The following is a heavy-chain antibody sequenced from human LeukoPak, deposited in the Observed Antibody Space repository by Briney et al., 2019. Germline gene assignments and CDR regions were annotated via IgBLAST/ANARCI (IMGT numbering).Heavy chain of an antibody. J-gene: IGHJ4*02. CDR2: INPNSGGT. CDR3: ARDHLLWFGELLFQFDY. V-gene: IGHV1-2*02. Sequence: ASVKVSCKASGGTFSSYAISWVRQAPGQGLEWMGWINPNSGGTNYAQKFQGRVTMTRDTSISTAYMELSRLRSDDTAVYYCARDHLLWFGELLFQFDYWGQGTLVTVSS. D-gene: IGHD3-10*01. CDR1: GGTFSSYA.